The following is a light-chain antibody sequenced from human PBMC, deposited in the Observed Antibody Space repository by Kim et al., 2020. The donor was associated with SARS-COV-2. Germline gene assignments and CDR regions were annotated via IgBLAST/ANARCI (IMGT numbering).Light chain of an antibody. CDR2: QDN. CDR3: QAWDSNTGV. V-gene: IGLV3-1*01. Sequence: SYELTQPPSVSVSPGQTASITCSGDKLGDKYAYWYQQKPGQSPVVVIYQDNKRPSGIPERFSGSNSGNTPTLTISGTQAMDEADYYCQAWDSNTGVFGGGTQLTVL. J-gene: IGLJ2*01. CDR1: KLGDKY.